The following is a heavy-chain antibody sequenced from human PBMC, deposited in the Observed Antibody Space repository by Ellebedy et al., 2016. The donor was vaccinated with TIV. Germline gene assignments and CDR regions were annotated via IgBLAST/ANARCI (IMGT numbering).Heavy chain of an antibody. CDR3: ARTHDYGDYDWFFDL. CDR1: GGSISINY. J-gene: IGHJ2*01. D-gene: IGHD4-17*01. Sequence: MPSETLSLTCTVSGGSISINYWSWIRQPPGKGLEWIGDIHYRGGTNYYPSLKSRVTISLDTSKKQVSLKLTSVTAADTAVYYCARTHDYGDYDWFFDLWGRGTLVTVSS. V-gene: IGHV4-59*01. CDR2: IHYRGGT.